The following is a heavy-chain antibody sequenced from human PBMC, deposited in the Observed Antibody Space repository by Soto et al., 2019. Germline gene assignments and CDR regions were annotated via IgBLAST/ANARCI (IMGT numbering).Heavy chain of an antibody. CDR3: EREYNAWPLASGLDV. Sequence: GGSLRLSGVGSGFTFSTYSINWVGQAPGKGLEWVSSISSRSDIYYADSVKGRFTISRDNAKNSVSLQMNSLRAEDTAVYYCEREYNAWPLASGLDVWGQGPTVTVSS. CDR1: GFTFSTYS. CDR2: ISSRSDI. J-gene: IGHJ6*02. D-gene: IGHD1-20*01. V-gene: IGHV3-21*01.